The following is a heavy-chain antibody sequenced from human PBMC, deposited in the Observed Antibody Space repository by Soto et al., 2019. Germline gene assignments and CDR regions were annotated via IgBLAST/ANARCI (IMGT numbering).Heavy chain of an antibody. V-gene: IGHV5-51*01. Sequence: GESLKIYCKGSGYSFTSYWIGWVRQMPGKGLEWMGIIYPGDSDTRYSSSFQGQVTISADKSISTAYLQWSSLKASDTAMYYCARHVDIVVVLSDRDYYYDSMNVWSQGTTVTGSS. CDR3: ARHVDIVVVLSDRDYYYDSMNV. CDR1: GYSFTSYW. CDR2: IYPGDSDT. D-gene: IGHD2-2*03. J-gene: IGHJ6*02.